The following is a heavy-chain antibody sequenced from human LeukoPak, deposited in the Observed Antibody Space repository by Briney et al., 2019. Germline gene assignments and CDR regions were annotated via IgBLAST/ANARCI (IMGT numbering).Heavy chain of an antibody. CDR3: ARDYNTKGYGWFDP. CDR2: INIDGSST. V-gene: IGHV3-74*01. CDR1: GFTFSSYW. D-gene: IGHD3-10*01. Sequence: PGGSLRLSCAASGFTFSSYWIQWVRQVPGKGLVWVSRINIDGSSTSYADSVKGRFTISRDNAKNTLYLQMNSLRVEDTAVYRCARDYNTKGYGWFDPWGQGTLVTVSS. J-gene: IGHJ5*02.